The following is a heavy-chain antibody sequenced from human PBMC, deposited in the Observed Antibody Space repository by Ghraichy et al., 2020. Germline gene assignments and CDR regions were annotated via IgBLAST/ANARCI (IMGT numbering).Heavy chain of an antibody. V-gene: IGHV3-30*18. CDR1: GFSFTNFA. CDR3: VKSLLRQVDVASPFDS. CDR2: KSYDGINK. J-gene: IGHJ4*02. D-gene: IGHD2-15*01. Sequence: GGSLRLSCSASGFSFTNFAIHWVRQTPGKGLEWVAVKSYDGINKYYAGSVMGRFTISGDDSQNTLHLQMNSLRTGDTAIYYCVKSLLRQVDVASPFDSWGPGTLVTVSS.